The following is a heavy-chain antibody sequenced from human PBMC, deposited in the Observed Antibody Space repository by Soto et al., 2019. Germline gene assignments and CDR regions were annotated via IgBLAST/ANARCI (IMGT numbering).Heavy chain of an antibody. CDR2: FIPMFNRA. CDR3: ARGQFHHVSNYYYALDV. V-gene: IGHV1-69*01. CDR1: GGTFSSYA. J-gene: IGHJ6*02. Sequence: QVQLVQSGAEVKKPGSSVKVSCKASGGTFSSYAISWVRQAPGQGLEWMGGFIPMFNRAHSARKVQGRVTITADESTSTAYMDLSSLRSEDTAVYYCARGQFHHVSNYYYALDVWGQGTTVTVSS.